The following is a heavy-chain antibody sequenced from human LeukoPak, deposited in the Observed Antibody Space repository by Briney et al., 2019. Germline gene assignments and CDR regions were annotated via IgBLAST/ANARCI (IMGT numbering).Heavy chain of an antibody. J-gene: IGHJ3*02. CDR3: ARRAAPCAFDI. D-gene: IGHD6-13*01. CDR1: GFNFSSYS. Sequence: GGSLRLSCAASGFNFSSYSMNWVRQAQGKGLEWVSSISSSSSYIYYADSVKGRFTISRDNAKNSLYLQMNSLRAEDTAVYYCARRAAPCAFDIWGQGTMVTVSS. V-gene: IGHV3-21*01. CDR2: ISSSSSYI.